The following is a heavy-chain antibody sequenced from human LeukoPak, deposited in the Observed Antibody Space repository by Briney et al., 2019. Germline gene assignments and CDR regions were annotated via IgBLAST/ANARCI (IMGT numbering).Heavy chain of an antibody. V-gene: IGHV3-48*01. D-gene: IGHD3-3*01. CDR1: GFTFSSYS. J-gene: IGHJ4*02. Sequence: GGSLRLSCAASGFTFSSYSMNWVRQAPGKGLEWLSYISSSSSTIYYADSVKGRFTISRDNAKNTLYLQMNSLRAEDTAVYYCAKEEWLLAVYFDYWGQGTLVTVSS. CDR2: ISSSSSTI. CDR3: AKEEWLLAVYFDY.